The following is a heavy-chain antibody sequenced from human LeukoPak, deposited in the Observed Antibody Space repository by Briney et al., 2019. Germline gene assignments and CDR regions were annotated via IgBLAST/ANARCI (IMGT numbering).Heavy chain of an antibody. Sequence: GGSLRFSCAASGFTFSTYAMHWVRQAPGKGLEYVSAITTKGDTTYYADSVRGRFTISRDNSKDTLYLQMGSLRAEDMAVYYCAREYCSGGRCQYYFDYWGQGTLVTVSS. CDR2: ITTKGDTT. V-gene: IGHV3-64*02. CDR3: AREYCSGGRCQYYFDY. J-gene: IGHJ4*02. CDR1: GFTFSTYA. D-gene: IGHD2-15*01.